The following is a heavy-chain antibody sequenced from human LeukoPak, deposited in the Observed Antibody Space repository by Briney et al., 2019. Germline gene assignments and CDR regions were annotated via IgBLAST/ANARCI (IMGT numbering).Heavy chain of an antibody. V-gene: IGHV3-30*04. CDR2: ISYDGINK. D-gene: IGHD3-3*01. J-gene: IGHJ4*02. CDR3: AKLDDFWRGGVDY. CDR1: GFTFSSYA. Sequence: GRSLRLSCAASGFTFSSYAMHWVRQAPGKGLEWVAVISYDGINKYYADSVKGRFTISRDNSKNTLYLQMNSLRAEDTAVYYCAKLDDFWRGGVDYWGQGTLVTVSS.